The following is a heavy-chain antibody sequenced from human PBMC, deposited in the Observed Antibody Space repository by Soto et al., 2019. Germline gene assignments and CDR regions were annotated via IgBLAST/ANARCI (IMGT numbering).Heavy chain of an antibody. CDR2: ISAYNGNT. J-gene: IGHJ4*02. D-gene: IGHD6-19*01. V-gene: IGHV1-18*01. Sequence: ASVKVSRKASGYTYTSYGISWVRQAPGQGLEWMGWISAYNGNTNYAQKLQGRVTMTTDTSTSTAYMELRSLRSDDTAVYYCARPESSGWYGAPEYWGQGTLVTVSS. CDR1: GYTYTSYG. CDR3: ARPESSGWYGAPEY.